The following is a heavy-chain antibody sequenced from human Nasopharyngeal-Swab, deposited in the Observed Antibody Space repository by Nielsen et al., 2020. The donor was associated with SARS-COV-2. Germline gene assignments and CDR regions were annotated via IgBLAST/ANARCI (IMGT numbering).Heavy chain of an antibody. V-gene: IGHV3-9*01. Sequence: LSLTCAASGFTFDDYAMHWVRQAPGKGLEWVSGISWNSGSTGYADSVKGRFTISRDNAKNSLYLQMNSLRAEDTALYYCAKIDGYNYLYAFDIWGQGTMVTVSS. CDR3: AKIDGYNYLYAFDI. D-gene: IGHD5-24*01. CDR2: ISWNSGST. CDR1: GFTFDDYA. J-gene: IGHJ3*02.